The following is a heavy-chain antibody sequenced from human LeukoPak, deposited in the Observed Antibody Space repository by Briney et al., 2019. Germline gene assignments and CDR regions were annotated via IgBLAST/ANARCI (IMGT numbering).Heavy chain of an antibody. V-gene: IGHV4-59*01. CDR1: GGSISSYY. D-gene: IGHD3-10*01. J-gene: IGHJ5*02. CDR2: IYYSGST. Sequence: PSETLSLTCTVSGGSISSYYWSWIRQPPGKGLEWIGYIYYSGSTNYNPSLKSRVTISVDTSKNQFSLKLSSVTAADTAVYYCARAPMVRAGWFDPWGRGTLVTVSS. CDR3: ARAPMVRAGWFDP.